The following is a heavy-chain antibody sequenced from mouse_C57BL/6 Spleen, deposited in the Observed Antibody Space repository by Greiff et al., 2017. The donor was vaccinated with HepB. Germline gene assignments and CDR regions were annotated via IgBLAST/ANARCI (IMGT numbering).Heavy chain of an antibody. J-gene: IGHJ2*01. D-gene: IGHD1-1*01. CDR2: IYPGDGDT. Sequence: QVQLKQSGPELVKPGASVKISCKASGYAFSSSWMNWVKQRPGKGLEWIGRIYPGDGDTNYNGKFKGKATLTADKSSSTAYIQLSSLTSEDSAVYFCARVQITTVVAPFDYWGQGTTLTVSS. CDR1: GYAFSSSW. CDR3: ARVQITTVVAPFDY. V-gene: IGHV1-82*01.